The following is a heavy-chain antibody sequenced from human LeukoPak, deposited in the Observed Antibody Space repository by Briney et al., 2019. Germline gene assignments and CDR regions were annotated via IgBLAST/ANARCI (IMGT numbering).Heavy chain of an antibody. J-gene: IGHJ4*02. CDR2: ISSSGSTI. CDR3: GGYSSLDH. CDR1: GFTFSDYY. D-gene: IGHD3-22*01. V-gene: IGHV3-11*01. Sequence: GGSLRLSCAASGFTFSDYYMSWIRQAPGKGLEWVSYISSSGSTIYYAASVKGRFTISRDNSKNTLYLQMDSLRVEDTAVYYCGGYSSLDHWGQGTLVTVSS.